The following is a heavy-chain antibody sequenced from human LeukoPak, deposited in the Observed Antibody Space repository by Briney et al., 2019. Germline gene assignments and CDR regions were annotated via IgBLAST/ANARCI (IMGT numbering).Heavy chain of an antibody. D-gene: IGHD1-26*01. CDR2: IYYSGST. CDR3: ARVIVGVDY. CDR1: GGSISSSSYY. Sequence: SETLSLTCTVSGGSISSSSYYWGWIRQPPGKGLEWIGSIYYSGSTYYNPSLKSRVTISVDTSKNQFSLKLSSVTAADTAVYYCARVIVGVDYWGQGTLVTVSS. J-gene: IGHJ4*02. V-gene: IGHV4-39*07.